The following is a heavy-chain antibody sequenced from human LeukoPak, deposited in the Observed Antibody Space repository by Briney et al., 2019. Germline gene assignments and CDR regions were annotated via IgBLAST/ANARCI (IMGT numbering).Heavy chain of an antibody. J-gene: IGHJ4*02. CDR3: ARGPPPTYCSGGSCYVSEFDY. V-gene: IGHV1-2*02. D-gene: IGHD2-15*01. CDR2: INPNSGGT. Sequence: ASVKVSCKASGYTFTGYYMHWVRQAHGQGLEWMGWINPNSGGTNYAQKFQGRVTMTRDTSISTAYMELSRLRSDDTAVYYCARGPPPTYCSGGSCYVSEFDYWGQGTLVTVSS. CDR1: GYTFTGYY.